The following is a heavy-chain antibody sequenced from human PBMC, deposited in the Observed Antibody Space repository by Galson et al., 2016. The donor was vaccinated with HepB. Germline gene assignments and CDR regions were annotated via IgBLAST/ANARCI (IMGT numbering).Heavy chain of an antibody. Sequence: SLRLSCAASGFTFSGHGMHWVRQAPGRGLEWVAVISNDGSAKQYVDSVKGRFTVSRDNSKNTLFLQMNSLRVEDTAVYYCAKLDCGRNCPRDYWGQGTQVTVSS. J-gene: IGHJ4*02. V-gene: IGHV3-30*18. D-gene: IGHD2-21*02. CDR1: GFTFSGHG. CDR3: AKLDCGRNCPRDY. CDR2: ISNDGSAK.